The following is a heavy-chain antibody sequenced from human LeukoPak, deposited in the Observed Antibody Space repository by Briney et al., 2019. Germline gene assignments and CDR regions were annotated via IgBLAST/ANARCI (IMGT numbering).Heavy chain of an antibody. CDR2: IWYDGSNK. J-gene: IGHJ4*02. D-gene: IGHD5-18*01. CDR3: GKTTAGYSSGQKPAWPVDY. Sequence: GGSLRLSCAASGFTFSSYGMHWVRQAPGKGLEGGAVIWYDGSNKYYADSVKGRFTISRDNSRNTVYLQINSLRADDTAVYYCGKTTAGYSSGQKPAWPVDYWGQGTLVTVSS. V-gene: IGHV3-33*06. CDR1: GFTFSSYG.